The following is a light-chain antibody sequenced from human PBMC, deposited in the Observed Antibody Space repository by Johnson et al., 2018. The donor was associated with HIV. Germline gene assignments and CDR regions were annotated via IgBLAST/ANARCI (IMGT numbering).Light chain of an antibody. CDR3: GTWDSSLSAYV. CDR1: SSNIGNNY. Sequence: VLTQPPSVSAAPGQKVTISCSGSSSNIGNNYVSWYQQLPGTAPKLLIYENNKRPSGFPDRFSGSKSGTSATLGITGLQTGDEADYYCGTWDSSLSAYVFGTGTKVTVL. V-gene: IGLV1-51*02. J-gene: IGLJ1*01. CDR2: ENN.